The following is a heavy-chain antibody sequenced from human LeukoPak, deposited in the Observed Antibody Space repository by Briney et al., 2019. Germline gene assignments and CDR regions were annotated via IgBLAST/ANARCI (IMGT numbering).Heavy chain of an antibody. V-gene: IGHV3-13*01. J-gene: IGHJ4*02. D-gene: IGHD1-1*01. CDR1: GFTHSDYD. Sequence: PGGSLSLFCAVSGFTHSDYDMLWVRQARGKAVECVSAICTAGDTYYTGSVKGRFTISRENVKNSLHLEMNSLRAGDTAVYYCARVAKERVGGVYYFDYWGQGTLVTVSS. CDR2: ICTAGDT. CDR3: ARVAKERVGGVYYFDY.